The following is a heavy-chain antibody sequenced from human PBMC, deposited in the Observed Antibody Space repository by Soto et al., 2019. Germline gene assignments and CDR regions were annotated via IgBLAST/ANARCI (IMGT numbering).Heavy chain of an antibody. Sequence: HVQLQESGPGLVKPSETLSLTCTVSGGSISSYYWSWIRQPPGKGLEWIGYIYYSGSTNYNPSLKSRVTISVDTAKNQFSLKLSSVTAAETAVYYCATNYGDYVGVDYWGQGTLVTVSS. CDR3: ATNYGDYVGVDY. CDR2: IYYSGST. V-gene: IGHV4-59*01. D-gene: IGHD4-17*01. CDR1: GGSISSYY. J-gene: IGHJ4*02.